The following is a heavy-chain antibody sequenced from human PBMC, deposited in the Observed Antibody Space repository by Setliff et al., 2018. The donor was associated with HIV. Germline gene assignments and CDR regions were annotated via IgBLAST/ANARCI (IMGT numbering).Heavy chain of an antibody. D-gene: IGHD3-3*01. Sequence: SGPTLVNPTETLTLTCTVSGFSLSNARVGMSWIRQPPGKALEWLAHIFSDDEKSYSTSLKTRLTISKDTSKNQVVLTMTNVDPVDTATYYCARITYYNFWSGNGYFDYWGQGTLVTVSS. CDR2: IFSDDEK. CDR1: GFSLSNARVG. CDR3: ARITYYNFWSGNGYFDY. V-gene: IGHV2-26*01. J-gene: IGHJ4*02.